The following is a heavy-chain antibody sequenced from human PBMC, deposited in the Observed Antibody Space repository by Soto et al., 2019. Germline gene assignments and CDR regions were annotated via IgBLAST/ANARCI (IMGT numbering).Heavy chain of an antibody. V-gene: IGHV3-23*01. D-gene: IGHD1-26*01. J-gene: IGHJ4*02. Sequence: GGSLRLSCAASGFTFSSYAMSWVRQAPGKGLEWVSAISVSGGSTFYADSVKGRFTTSRDNSKNTLYLQMNSLRAEDTAVYYCAKDGVSGSYYFYFDSWGQGALVTVSS. CDR3: AKDGVSGSYYFYFDS. CDR2: ISVSGGST. CDR1: GFTFSSYA.